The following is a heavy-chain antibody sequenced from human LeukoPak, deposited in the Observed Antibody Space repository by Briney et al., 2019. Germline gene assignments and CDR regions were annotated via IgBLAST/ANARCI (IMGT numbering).Heavy chain of an antibody. J-gene: IGHJ4*02. V-gene: IGHV4-31*03. Sequence: PSETLSLTCTVSGGSISSGGYYWSWIRQHPGKGLEWIGYIYYSGSTYYNPSLKSRVTISVDTSKNQFSLKLSSVTAGDTAVYYCARYPIGLLHFDYWGQGTLVTVSS. D-gene: IGHD1-26*01. CDR1: GGSISSGGYY. CDR3: ARYPIGLLHFDY. CDR2: IYYSGST.